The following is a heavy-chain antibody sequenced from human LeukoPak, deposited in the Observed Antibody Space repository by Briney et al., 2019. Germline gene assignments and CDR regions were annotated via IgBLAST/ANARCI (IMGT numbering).Heavy chain of an antibody. Sequence: PSETLSLTCTVSGGSISSSSYYWGWIRQPPGKGLEWIGNIYYSGSTYYNPSLKSRVTISVDTSKNQFSLKLSSVTAADTAVYYCARNLWFGESSDAFDMWGQGTMVTVSS. V-gene: IGHV4-39*07. J-gene: IGHJ3*02. CDR3: ARNLWFGESSDAFDM. CDR2: IYYSGST. CDR1: GGSISSSSYY. D-gene: IGHD3-10*01.